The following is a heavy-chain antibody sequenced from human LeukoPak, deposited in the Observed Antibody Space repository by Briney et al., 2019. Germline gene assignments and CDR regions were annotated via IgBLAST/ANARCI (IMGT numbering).Heavy chain of an antibody. CDR3: AKDRLKLSGKYFDS. J-gene: IGHJ4*02. D-gene: IGHD1-26*01. V-gene: IGHV3-23*01. Sequence: GGSLRLSCAASGFSFNSAAMNWVRQAPGKGLEWVAVISGSGSSTYYADSVKGRFTISRDNSKDTMQLQMNSLRAEDTAVYYCAKDRLKLSGKYFDSWGQGTLVTVSS. CDR2: ISGSGSST. CDR1: GFSFNSAA.